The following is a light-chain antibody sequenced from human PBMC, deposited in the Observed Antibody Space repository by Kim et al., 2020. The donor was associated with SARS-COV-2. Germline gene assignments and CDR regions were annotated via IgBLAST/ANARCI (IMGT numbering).Light chain of an antibody. Sequence: DILLTQSPSFLSASIGDRVTITCRASEDIRNLLAWYQQKPGKAPELLIYTASVLQTGVPSRFSGRGSGTEFSLTISSLQPEDFALYYCQHLSYYPITFGQGTRLEIK. J-gene: IGKJ5*01. CDR2: TAS. CDR1: EDIRNL. V-gene: IGKV1-9*01. CDR3: QHLSYYPIT.